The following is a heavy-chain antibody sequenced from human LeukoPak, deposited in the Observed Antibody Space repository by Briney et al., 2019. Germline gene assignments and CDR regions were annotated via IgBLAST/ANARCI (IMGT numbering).Heavy chain of an antibody. CDR2: IYPGDSDT. Sequence: GQPLQISSQGSGYRFTYYGVGWGRRMPGKGLGCRGSIYPGDSDTRYSPSLQGQVTISADKSINAAHLQWSSLKASDTAMYYCARGAAGTTPDYYYFGLDVWGQGTTVRVSS. V-gene: IGHV5-51*01. CDR3: ARGAAGTTPDYYYFGLDV. J-gene: IGHJ6*02. D-gene: IGHD1-7*01. CDR1: GYRFTYYG.